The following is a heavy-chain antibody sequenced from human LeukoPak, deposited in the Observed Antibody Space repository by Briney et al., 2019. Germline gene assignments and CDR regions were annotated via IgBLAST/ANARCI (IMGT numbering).Heavy chain of an antibody. CDR1: GFTFSSYA. CDR2: ISYDGSNK. Sequence: GGSLRLSCAASGFTFSSYAMHWVRQAPGKGLEWVAVISYDGSNKYYADSVKGRFTISRDNSKNTLYLQMNSLRAEDTAVYYCARDSPLVIANHFDYWGQGTLVTVSS. CDR3: ARDSPLVIANHFDY. V-gene: IGHV3-30-3*01. D-gene: IGHD2-21*01. J-gene: IGHJ4*02.